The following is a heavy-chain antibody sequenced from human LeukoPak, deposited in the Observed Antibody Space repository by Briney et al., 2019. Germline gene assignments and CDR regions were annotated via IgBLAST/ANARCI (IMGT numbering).Heavy chain of an antibody. CDR1: GGSISSGNYF. CDR2: IYPSGST. V-gene: IGHV4-61*02. CDR3: ARESTQGVMDV. J-gene: IGHJ6*02. Sequence: PSETLSLTCTVSGGSISSGNYFWNWMRQPAGKGLDWIGRIYPSGSTNYNPSLKSRVTISVGTSKNQFSLRLSSVTAADTAVYYCARESTQGVMDVWGQGTTVTVSS.